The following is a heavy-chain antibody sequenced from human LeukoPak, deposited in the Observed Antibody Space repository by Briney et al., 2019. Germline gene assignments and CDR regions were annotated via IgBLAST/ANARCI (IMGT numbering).Heavy chain of an antibody. CDR1: GFIFSSYG. CDR2: IWYDGNNK. Sequence: WGSLRLSCAASGFIFSSYGLHWVRQAPGKGLEWVAGIWYDGNNKYYGDSVKGRFTISRDNSKNSVYLQMNSLRAEDTAVYYCARDLDSGDDTGLDYWGQGTLVTVSS. V-gene: IGHV3-33*01. CDR3: ARDLDSGDDTGLDY. J-gene: IGHJ4*02. D-gene: IGHD5-12*01.